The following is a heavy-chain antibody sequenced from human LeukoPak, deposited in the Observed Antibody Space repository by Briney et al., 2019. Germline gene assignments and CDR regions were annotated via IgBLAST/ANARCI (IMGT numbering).Heavy chain of an antibody. CDR2: IYTSGST. CDR1: GGSTSSYY. CDR3: ARGRAAADPFDY. Sequence: NSSETLSLTCTVSGGSTSSYYWSWIRQPAGKGLKWIGRIYTSGSTNYNPSLKSRVTMSVDTSKNQFSLKLSSVTAADTAVYYCARGRAAADPFDYWGQGTLVTVSS. V-gene: IGHV4-4*07. J-gene: IGHJ4*02. D-gene: IGHD6-13*01.